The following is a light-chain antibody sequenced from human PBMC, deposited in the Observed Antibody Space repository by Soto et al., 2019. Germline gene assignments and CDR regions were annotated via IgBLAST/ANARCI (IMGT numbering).Light chain of an antibody. CDR2: GAS. CDR1: QSVSSSY. V-gene: IGKV3-20*01. Sequence: EIVLTQSPGTLSLSPGERATLSCRASQSVSSSYLAWYQQKPGQAPRLLIYGASSRATGIPDRFSGSGYVTDFTLTISRLEPEDFEVYYCHQYGSSPFTFGPATKVDIK. CDR3: HQYGSSPFT. J-gene: IGKJ3*01.